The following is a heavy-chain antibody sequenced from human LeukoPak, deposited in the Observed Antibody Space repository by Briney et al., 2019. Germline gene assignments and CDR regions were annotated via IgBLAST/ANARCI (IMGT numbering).Heavy chain of an antibody. V-gene: IGHV4-34*01. J-gene: IGHJ6*02. CDR3: ARNDYFGINNGMDV. Sequence: SETLSLTCAVSGGSFGDFYWSWIRQPPGKGLEWIGEINNSGYTNYYPSLKSRVTISVDTSKNQFSLRLSSVTAADTAVYYCARNDYFGINNGMDVWGQGTTVTVS. CDR2: INNSGYT. D-gene: IGHD2/OR15-2a*01. CDR1: GGSFGDFY.